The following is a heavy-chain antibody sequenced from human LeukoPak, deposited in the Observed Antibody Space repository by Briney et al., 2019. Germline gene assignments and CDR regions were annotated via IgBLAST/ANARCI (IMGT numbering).Heavy chain of an antibody. CDR3: ANGQSSLKFRNPGMDV. V-gene: IGHV3-23*01. J-gene: IGHJ6*02. CDR2: ISGSGGST. CDR1: GFTFNSCA. D-gene: IGHD1-14*01. Sequence: PGGSLRLSCAASGFTFNSCAMSWVRQAPGKGLEWVSGISGSGGSTYYADSVKGRFTISRDNSKNTMYLQMNSLRAEDTAVYYCANGQSSLKFRNPGMDVWGQGTTVIVSS.